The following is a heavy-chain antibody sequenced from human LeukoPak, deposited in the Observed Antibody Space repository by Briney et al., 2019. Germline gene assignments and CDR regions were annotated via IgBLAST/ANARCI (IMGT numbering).Heavy chain of an antibody. CDR1: GGSISNYY. D-gene: IGHD1-26*01. CDR3: ARGVGPTTAQSTFDY. V-gene: IGHV4-59*08. Sequence: SETLSLTCTVSGGSISNYYWSWIRQPPGKGLEWIGFIYYSGSTNYNPSLKSRVTISLDTSKNQLSLKLTSVTAADTAVYYCARGVGPTTAQSTFDYWGQGALVTVSS. J-gene: IGHJ4*02. CDR2: IYYSGST.